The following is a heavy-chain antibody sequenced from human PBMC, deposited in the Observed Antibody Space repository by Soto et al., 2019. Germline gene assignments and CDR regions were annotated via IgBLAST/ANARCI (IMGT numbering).Heavy chain of an antibody. CDR2: ISGSGVST. CDR3: EKYGLGTNSGYWDH. Sequence: GGSLRLSCAASGFTFSSYAMSWVRQAPGKGLEWVSAISGSGVSTYYADSVKGRFTISRDNAKNSLYLQMNSLRAEDTAVYYCEKYGLGTNSGYWDHWGQGTLVTVSS. V-gene: IGHV3-23*01. D-gene: IGHD3-22*01. J-gene: IGHJ4*02. CDR1: GFTFSSYA.